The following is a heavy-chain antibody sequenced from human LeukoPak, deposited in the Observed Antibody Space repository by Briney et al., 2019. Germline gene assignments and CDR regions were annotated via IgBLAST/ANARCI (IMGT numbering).Heavy chain of an antibody. D-gene: IGHD3-22*01. CDR1: GFSFSTYT. V-gene: IGHV3-21*01. Sequence: GGSLRLSCAASGFSFSTYTMHWVRQAPGKGLEWVSSISSSTSYINYADSVKGRFTISRDNAKNSLYLQMNSLRAEDTAVYYCARVWETYYDSSGYWPFDSWGQGTLVTVSS. CDR3: ARVWETYYDSSGYWPFDS. J-gene: IGHJ4*02. CDR2: ISSSTSYI.